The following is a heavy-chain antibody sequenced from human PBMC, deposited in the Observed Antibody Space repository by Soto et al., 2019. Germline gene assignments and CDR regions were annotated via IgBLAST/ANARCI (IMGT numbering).Heavy chain of an antibody. D-gene: IGHD2-2*01. Sequence: QVQLVQSGAEVKKPGSSVKVSCTASGGTFSSYAISWVRQAPGQGLEWMGGIIPIFGTANYAQKFQGRVTITADESTSTAYMELSSLRSEDTAVYYCAVRSRSTSYYYYYYYGMDVWGQGTTVTVSS. V-gene: IGHV1-69*01. CDR3: AVRSRSTSYYYYYYYGMDV. CDR2: IIPIFGTA. J-gene: IGHJ6*02. CDR1: GGTFSSYA.